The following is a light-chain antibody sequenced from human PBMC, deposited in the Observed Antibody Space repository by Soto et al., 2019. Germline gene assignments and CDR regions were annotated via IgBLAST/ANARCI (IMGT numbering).Light chain of an antibody. CDR2: EVS. CDR1: SSDVGGYNY. V-gene: IGLV2-14*01. Sequence: QSALTQPASVSGSPGQSITISCTGTSSDVGGYNYVSSYQQHPGKSPKLMIYEVSNRPSGVSNRFSGSKSCNTAYMTISGQQLEDDADYSCTSYTSSTTLNVFGTGTKVTAL. J-gene: IGLJ1*01. CDR3: TSYTSSTTLNV.